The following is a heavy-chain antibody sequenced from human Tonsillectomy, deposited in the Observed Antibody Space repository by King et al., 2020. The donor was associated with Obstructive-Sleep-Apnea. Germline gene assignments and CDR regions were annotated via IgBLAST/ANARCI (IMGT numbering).Heavy chain of an antibody. D-gene: IGHD5-12*01. Sequence: VQLVESGGGVVQPGRSLRLSCAASGFTFSSYAMHWVRQAPGKGLEWVAVISYDGSNKYYADSVKGRFTISRDNSKNTLYLQMNSLRAEDTAVYYCAREPPMKWLRSVDYWGQGTLVTVSS. J-gene: IGHJ4*02. V-gene: IGHV3-30*04. CDR3: AREPPMKWLRSVDY. CDR2: ISYDGSNK. CDR1: GFTFSSYA.